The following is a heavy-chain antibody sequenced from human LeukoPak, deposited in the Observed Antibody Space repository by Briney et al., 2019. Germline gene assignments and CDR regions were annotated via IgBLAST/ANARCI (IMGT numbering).Heavy chain of an antibody. D-gene: IGHD2-2*01. J-gene: IGHJ4*02. CDR2: INTDGSST. V-gene: IGHV3-74*01. CDR3: ARGTLPDY. CDR1: GFTFSSYW. Sequence: GGSLRLSCAASGFTFSSYWMHWVRQAPGKGLGWVSRINTDGSSTSYADSVKGRFTISRDNAKNTLYLQMNSLRADDTAVYHCARGTLPDYWGQGTLVTVSS.